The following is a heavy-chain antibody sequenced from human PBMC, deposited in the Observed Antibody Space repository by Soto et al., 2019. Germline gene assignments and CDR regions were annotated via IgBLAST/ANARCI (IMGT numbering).Heavy chain of an antibody. D-gene: IGHD6-13*01. CDR1: GGSIRSGDYY. J-gene: IGHJ4*02. CDR2: VHYSGNT. CDR3: AREIMAADHFDY. V-gene: IGHV4-30-4*01. Sequence: SETLSLTYTVSGGSIRSGDYYWSWIRQTPERGLEWCGYVHYSGNTFYNPSLKSRATISLDTSRNQFSLNLSSVTAADSAVYYRAREIMAADHFDYWGQGALVT.